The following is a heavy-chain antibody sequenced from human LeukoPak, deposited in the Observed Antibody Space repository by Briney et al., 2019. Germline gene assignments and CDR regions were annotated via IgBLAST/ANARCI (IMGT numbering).Heavy chain of an antibody. CDR2: INHSGST. Sequence: SETLSLTCAVYGGSFSGYYWSWIRQPPGKGLEWIGEINHSGSTNYNPSLKSRVTISVDTSKNQFSLQLNSVTPEDTAVYYCARDSSGWYRLDYWGQGTLVTVSS. J-gene: IGHJ4*02. D-gene: IGHD6-19*01. CDR1: GGSFSGYY. CDR3: ARDSSGWYRLDY. V-gene: IGHV4-34*01.